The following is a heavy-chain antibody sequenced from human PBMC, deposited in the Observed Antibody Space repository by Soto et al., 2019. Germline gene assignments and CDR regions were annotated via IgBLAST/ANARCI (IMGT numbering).Heavy chain of an antibody. J-gene: IGHJ5*02. Sequence: GASVXVSFKCALYTFTIYARHGLRQAAGQRLECMGWINAGNGNTKYSQKLQGRVTITRDKSASTAYMELSSLRSEDTAVYYCARELGYDSSGYKGWSWLDTWGQGTLVTVSS. D-gene: IGHD3-22*01. CDR2: INAGNGNT. V-gene: IGHV1-3*01. CDR3: ARELGYDSSGYKGWSWLDT. CDR1: LYTFTIYA.